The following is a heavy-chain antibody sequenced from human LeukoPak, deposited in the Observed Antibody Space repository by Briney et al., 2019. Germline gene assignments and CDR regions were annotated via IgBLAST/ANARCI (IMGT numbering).Heavy chain of an antibody. CDR3: ARQYTGIDY. Sequence: PSETLSHTCTVSGGSISSSSYYWGWIRQPPGKGLEWIGSIYYSGSTYYNPSLKSRVTISVDTSKNQFSLKLSSVTATDTAVFYCARQYTGIDYWGQGTLVTVSS. D-gene: IGHD2-2*02. CDR2: IYYSGST. CDR1: GGSISSSSYY. V-gene: IGHV4-39*01. J-gene: IGHJ4*02.